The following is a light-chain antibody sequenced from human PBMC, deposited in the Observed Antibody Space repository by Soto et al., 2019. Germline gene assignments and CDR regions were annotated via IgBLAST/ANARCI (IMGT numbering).Light chain of an antibody. CDR2: DVS. V-gene: IGLV2-14*03. CDR3: SSFTSSNTPPYV. J-gene: IGLJ1*01. Sequence: QSALTQPASVSGSPGQSITISCTGTSSDVGGYNYVSWYQQLPGKAPKLMIYDVSNRPSGVSNRFSASKSGNTASLIISGLQAEDEADYYCSSFTSSNTPPYVFGTGTQLTVL. CDR1: SSDVGGYNY.